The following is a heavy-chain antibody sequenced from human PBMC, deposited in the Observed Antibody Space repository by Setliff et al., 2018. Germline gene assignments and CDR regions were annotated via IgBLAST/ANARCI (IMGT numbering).Heavy chain of an antibody. CDR1: GYTFTSHY. J-gene: IGHJ3*02. V-gene: IGHV1-46*01. CDR3: ARDVFPYHYEGAFDI. CDR2: INPSSGRT. D-gene: IGHD3-22*01. Sequence: ASVKVSCKASGYTFTSHYMHWVRQAPGLGLEWMGTINPSSGRTSYAQKFQGRVTMTRDTSTSTVYMDMSSLRSEDTAVYYCARDVFPYHYEGAFDIWAKGQRSPSPQ.